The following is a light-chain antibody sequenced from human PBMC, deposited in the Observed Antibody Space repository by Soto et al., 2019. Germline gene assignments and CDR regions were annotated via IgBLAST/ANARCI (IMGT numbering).Light chain of an antibody. CDR3: QQYNSYL. V-gene: IGKV1-5*01. J-gene: IGKJ1*01. CDR2: DAS. Sequence: DIQMTQSPSTLSASVGDRVTITCRASQSISSWLAWYQQKPGKAPKLLIYDASSLESGVPSRFSGSGSGTEFTLTISSLQPDDFATYYCQQYNSYLFGQGTKVDIE. CDR1: QSISSW.